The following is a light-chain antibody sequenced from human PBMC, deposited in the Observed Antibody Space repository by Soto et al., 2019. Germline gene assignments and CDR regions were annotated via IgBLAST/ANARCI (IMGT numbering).Light chain of an antibody. CDR1: QGISTF. J-gene: IGKJ3*01. Sequence: DLQLTQSPSFLSASVGDRVTITCRASQGISTFLAWYQQRPGKAPKLLIYAASTLQSGVPSRFSGSGSGTEFTLTISSLQPADFATYYCQQVISYPPGFGPGTKVDIK. V-gene: IGKV1-9*01. CDR2: AAS. CDR3: QQVISYPPG.